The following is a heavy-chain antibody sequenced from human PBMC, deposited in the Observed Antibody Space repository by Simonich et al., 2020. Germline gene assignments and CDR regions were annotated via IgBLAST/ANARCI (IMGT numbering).Heavy chain of an antibody. D-gene: IGHD4-17*01. CDR1: GYTFTGYY. CDR2: INPNSGGT. V-gene: IGHV1-2*02. Sequence: QVQLVQSGAEVKKPGASVKVSCKASGYTFTGYYMNLVRQAPGQGLEWMGWINPNSGGTNYAQKFQGRVTMTRDTSISTAYMELSRLRSDDTAVYYCARRLTNYYYYYMDVWGKGTTVTVSS. CDR3: ARRLTNYYYYYMDV. J-gene: IGHJ6*03.